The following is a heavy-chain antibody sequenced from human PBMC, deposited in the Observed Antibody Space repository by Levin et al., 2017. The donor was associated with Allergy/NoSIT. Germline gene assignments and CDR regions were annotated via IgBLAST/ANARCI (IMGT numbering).Heavy chain of an antibody. V-gene: IGHV4-38-2*01. J-gene: IGHJ4*02. CDR3: ARSLIAPEKFFDS. CDR1: NHSISRSDS. Sequence: SQTLSLTCAVSNHSISRSDSWAWIRQPPGKGLEWIATVTHIGNTYYNPSLKTRLTIFLDTSRSQFSLSLRSSTAADTSVYYCARSLIAPEKFFDSWGQGTLVTVSS. D-gene: IGHD6-13*01. CDR2: VTHIGNT.